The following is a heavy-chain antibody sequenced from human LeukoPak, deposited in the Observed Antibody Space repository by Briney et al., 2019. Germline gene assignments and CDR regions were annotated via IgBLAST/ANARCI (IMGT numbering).Heavy chain of an antibody. Sequence: GGSLRLSCAASGFTFSSYSMNWVRQAPGKGLEWVSSISSSSSYIYYADSVKGRFTISRDNAKNSLYLQMNSLRAEDTAVYYCARLFGELLPVYYYYHYMDVWGKGTTVTVSS. D-gene: IGHD3-10*01. J-gene: IGHJ6*03. CDR1: GFTFSSYS. CDR2: ISSSSSYI. V-gene: IGHV3-21*01. CDR3: ARLFGELLPVYYYYHYMDV.